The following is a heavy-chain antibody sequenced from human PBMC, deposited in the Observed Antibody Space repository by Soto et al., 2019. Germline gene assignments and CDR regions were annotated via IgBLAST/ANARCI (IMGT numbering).Heavy chain of an antibody. CDR2: IWYDGSNK. CDR1: GFTFSSYG. V-gene: IGHV3-33*01. D-gene: IGHD3-22*01. CDR3: ARGDDSSGYPRYYFDY. Sequence: QVQLVESGGGVVQPGRSLRLSCAASGFTFSSYGMHWVRQAPGKGLEWVAVIWYDGSNKYYADSVKGRFTISRDNSKNTMYMQMNSLRGEDTAVYYCARGDDSSGYPRYYFDYWGQGTLVTVSS. J-gene: IGHJ4*02.